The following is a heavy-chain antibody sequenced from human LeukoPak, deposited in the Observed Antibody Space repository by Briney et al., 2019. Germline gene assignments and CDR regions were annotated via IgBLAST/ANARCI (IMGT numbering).Heavy chain of an antibody. CDR2: INHSGST. CDR1: GGSFSGYY. Sequence: PSETLSLTCADYGGSFSGYYWNWIRQPPGKGLEWIGEINHSGSTNYNPSLKSRATISVDTSRNQFSLKLTSVTAADTAVYYCARVPYYYYGMDVWGQGTTVTVSS. V-gene: IGHV4-34*01. CDR3: ARVPYYYYGMDV. J-gene: IGHJ6*02.